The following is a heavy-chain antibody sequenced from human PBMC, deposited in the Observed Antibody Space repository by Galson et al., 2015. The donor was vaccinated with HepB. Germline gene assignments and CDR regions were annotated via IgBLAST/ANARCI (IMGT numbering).Heavy chain of an antibody. CDR3: ARDPRIAVAGTGHGY. CDR2: ISAYNGNT. V-gene: IGHV1-18*04. Sequence: SVKVSCKASGYTFTSYGISWVRQAPGQGLEWMGWISAYNGNTNYAQKLQGRVTMTTDTSTSTAYMELRSLRSDDTAVYYCARDPRIAVAGTGHGYWGQGTLVTVSS. CDR1: GYTFTSYG. J-gene: IGHJ4*02. D-gene: IGHD6-19*01.